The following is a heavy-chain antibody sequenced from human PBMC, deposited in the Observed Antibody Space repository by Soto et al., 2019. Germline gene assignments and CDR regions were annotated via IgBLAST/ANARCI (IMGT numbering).Heavy chain of an antibody. CDR2: ISYEGSHT. Sequence: QVQLVESGEGVVRPGRSLRLYCAASGFIFSSYGMHWVRQAPGKGLEWVAVISYEGSHTYYADSVKGRFTITRDNSKNTLYLQMNSLRPEDTAVYYCAKEVHCGGGSCSWSEGFDYWGQGTLLTVSS. CDR1: GFIFSSYG. V-gene: IGHV3-30*18. CDR3: AKEVHCGGGSCSWSEGFDY. D-gene: IGHD2-15*01. J-gene: IGHJ4*02.